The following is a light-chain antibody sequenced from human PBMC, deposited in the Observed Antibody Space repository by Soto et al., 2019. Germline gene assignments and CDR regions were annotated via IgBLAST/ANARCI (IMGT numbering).Light chain of an antibody. J-gene: IGLJ1*01. V-gene: IGLV2-14*01. CDR2: GVN. CDR3: ASYATGGAYV. CDR1: SSDVGGYNA. Sequence: QSALTQPAPVSGSPGQSITLSCTGTSSDVGGYNAVSWYQQHPGKAPKLMIFGVNERPSGVSNRFSGSKSGNTASLTISGLQAEDEADYYCASYATGGAYVFGTATKLTVL.